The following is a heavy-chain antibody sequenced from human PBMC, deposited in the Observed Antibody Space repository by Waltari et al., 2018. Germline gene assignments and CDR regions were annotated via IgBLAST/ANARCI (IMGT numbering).Heavy chain of an antibody. V-gene: IGHV4-59*08. J-gene: IGHJ4*02. CDR3: ARRGGYSSPDLY. Sequence: QVQLQESGPGLVKPSETLSLTCTVSGGSISCYYWSWIRQPPGKGLEWIGYISYSGNTNYNPSLQSRVTISLDTSKNQFSLNLSSVTAADTAVYYCARRGGYSSPDLYWGQGTLVTVSS. D-gene: IGHD6-13*01. CDR1: GGSISCYY. CDR2: ISYSGNT.